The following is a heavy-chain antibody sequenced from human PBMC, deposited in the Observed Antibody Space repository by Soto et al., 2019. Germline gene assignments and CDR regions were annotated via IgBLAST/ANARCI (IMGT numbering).Heavy chain of an antibody. V-gene: IGHV3-23*01. Sequence: GSLRLSCAASGFTFSSYAMSWVRLAPGKGLEWVSGISGTGGSTYYADSVKGRFTISRDNSNNTLYLQMSSLRDDDTALYYCAKDAVGGNGEWDWYDFWGQRTSVTVSS. CDR3: AKDAVGGNGEWDWYDF. CDR1: GFTFSSYA. CDR2: ISGTGGST. J-gene: IGHJ5*01. D-gene: IGHD6-19*01.